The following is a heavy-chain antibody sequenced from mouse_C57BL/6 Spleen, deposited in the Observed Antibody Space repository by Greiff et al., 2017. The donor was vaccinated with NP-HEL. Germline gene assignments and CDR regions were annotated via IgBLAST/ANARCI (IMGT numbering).Heavy chain of an antibody. CDR3: ARGGGRDAMDY. CDR1: GYTFPGSW. V-gene: IGHV1-55*01. Sequence: VQLQQPGAELVKPGASVKMSCKASGYTFPGSWITWVKQRPGQGLEWIGDIYPGSGSTNYNGKFKSKATLTVDTSSSTAYMQLSSLTSEDSAVYYCARGGGRDAMDYWGQGTSVTVSS. CDR2: IYPGSGST. J-gene: IGHJ4*01. D-gene: IGHD1-1*02.